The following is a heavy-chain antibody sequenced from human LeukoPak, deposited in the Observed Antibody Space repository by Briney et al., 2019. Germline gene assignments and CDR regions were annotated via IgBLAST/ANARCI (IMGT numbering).Heavy chain of an antibody. CDR1: GGTFSSYA. J-gene: IGHJ1*01. D-gene: IGHD3-22*01. V-gene: IGHV1-3*01. CDR3: ARVPLYDSSGYYYPH. Sequence: ASVKVSCKASGGTFSSYAISWVRQAPGQGLEWMGWTNAGNGNTKYSQKFQGRVTITRDTSASTAYMELSSLRSEDTAVYYCARVPLYDSSGYYYPHWGQGTLVTVSS. CDR2: TNAGNGNT.